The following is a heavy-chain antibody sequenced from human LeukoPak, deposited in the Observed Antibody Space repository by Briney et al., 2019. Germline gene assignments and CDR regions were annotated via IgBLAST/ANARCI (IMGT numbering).Heavy chain of an antibody. CDR2: IFYSGST. Sequence: SETLALTCTVSGGSISTSNYYWGWIRQPPGKGLEWIGNIFYSGSTYYSPSLKSRVTISLDTSRNQFSLKLNSVSAADTAVYYCAKSTGSGLVPNWGQGPMVPVSS. CDR1: GGSISTSNYY. D-gene: IGHD2-2*01. V-gene: IGHV4-39*07. CDR3: AKSTGSGLVPN. J-gene: IGHJ3*01.